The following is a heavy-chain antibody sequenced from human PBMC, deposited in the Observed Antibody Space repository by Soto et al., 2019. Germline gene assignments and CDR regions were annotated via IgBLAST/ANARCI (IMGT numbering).Heavy chain of an antibody. CDR1: GFTFSSYS. CDR3: AVHGITVVTLADY. J-gene: IGHJ4*02. D-gene: IGHD2-21*02. Sequence: GGSLRLSCAASGFTFSSYSMNWVRQAPGKGLEWVSSISSSSSYIYYADSVKGRFTISRDNAKNSLYLQMNSLRAEDTAVYYCAVHGITVVTLADYWGQGTLVTVSS. CDR2: ISSSSSYI. V-gene: IGHV3-21*01.